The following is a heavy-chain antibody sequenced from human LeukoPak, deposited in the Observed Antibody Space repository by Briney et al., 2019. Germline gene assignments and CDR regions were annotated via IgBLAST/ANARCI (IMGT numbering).Heavy chain of an antibody. J-gene: IGHJ4*02. CDR2: IYYSGST. D-gene: IGHD3-16*02. Sequence: PSETLSLTCTVSGGSISSSSYYWGWIRQPPGKGLEWMGSIYYSGSTYYNPTLKSRVTISVDTSKNQFSLKLSSVTAADTAVYYCARENYDYVWGSYRPTHWGQGTLVTVSS. V-gene: IGHV4-39*02. CDR3: ARENYDYVWGSYRPTH. CDR1: GGSISSSSYY.